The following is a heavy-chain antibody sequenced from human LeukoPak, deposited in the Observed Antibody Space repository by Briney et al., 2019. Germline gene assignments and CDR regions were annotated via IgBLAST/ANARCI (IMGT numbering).Heavy chain of an antibody. CDR3: ARFRTTFGELNH. Sequence: SETLSLTCTVSGGSISSYYWSWIRQPPGKGLEWIGYIYYSGCSNYNPSLKSRVTISVDTSKNQFSLKLSSMTAADTAVYYCARFRTTFGELNHWGQGTLVTVSS. V-gene: IGHV4-59*01. J-gene: IGHJ5*02. CDR2: IYYSGCS. D-gene: IGHD3-10*01. CDR1: GGSISSYY.